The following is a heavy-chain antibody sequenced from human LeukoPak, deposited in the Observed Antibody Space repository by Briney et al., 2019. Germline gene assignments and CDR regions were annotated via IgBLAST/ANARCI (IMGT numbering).Heavy chain of an antibody. CDR3: ASEHYYGMEV. Sequence: GGSLRLSCAASGFTFSDYYMSWIRQAPGKGLEWVSYISSSGRIIYYADSVKGRFTISRDNAKNSLFLQMNSLRAEDTAVYYCASEHYYGMEVWGQGTTVTVSS. V-gene: IGHV3-11*01. J-gene: IGHJ6*02. CDR2: ISSSGRII. CDR1: GFTFSDYY.